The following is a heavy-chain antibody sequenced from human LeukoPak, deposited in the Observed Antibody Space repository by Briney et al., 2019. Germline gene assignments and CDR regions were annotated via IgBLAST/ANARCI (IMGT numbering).Heavy chain of an antibody. Sequence: GGSLRLSCAASGFTFSSYSMNWVRQAPGKGLEWVSSISSSSSYIYYADSVKGRFTISRDNAKNSLYLQMNSLRAEDTAVYYCASLTYYYDSSGYSGKEYYFDYWGQGTLVTVSS. CDR3: ASLTYYYDSSGYSGKEYYFDY. V-gene: IGHV3-21*01. J-gene: IGHJ4*02. D-gene: IGHD3-22*01. CDR1: GFTFSSYS. CDR2: ISSSSSYI.